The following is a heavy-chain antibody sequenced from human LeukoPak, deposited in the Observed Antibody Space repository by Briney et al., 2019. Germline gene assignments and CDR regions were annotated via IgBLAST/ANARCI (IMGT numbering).Heavy chain of an antibody. Sequence: PGGSLRLSCAASGFTFSSYAMSWVRQAPGKGLEWVSAISGSGGSTYYADSVKGRFTISRDNSKNTLYLQMNSLRAEDTAVYYCARDLGRYDYYDSSGYQYWGQGTLVTVSS. J-gene: IGHJ4*02. D-gene: IGHD3-22*01. CDR3: ARDLGRYDYYDSSGYQY. CDR2: ISGSGGST. CDR1: GFTFSSYA. V-gene: IGHV3-23*01.